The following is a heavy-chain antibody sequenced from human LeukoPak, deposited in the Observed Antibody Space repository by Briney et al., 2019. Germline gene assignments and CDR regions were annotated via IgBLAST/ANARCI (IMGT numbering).Heavy chain of an antibody. D-gene: IGHD6-19*01. V-gene: IGHV1-46*01. CDR1: GYTFTSYY. CDR3: ARVRIAVAGMEED. Sequence: ASVKVSCKASGYTFTSYYMHWVRQAPGQGLEWMGIINPSGGSTSYAQKLQGRVTMTTDTSTSTAYMELRSLRSDDTAVYYCARVRIAVAGMEEDWGQGTLVTVSS. CDR2: INPSGGST. J-gene: IGHJ4*02.